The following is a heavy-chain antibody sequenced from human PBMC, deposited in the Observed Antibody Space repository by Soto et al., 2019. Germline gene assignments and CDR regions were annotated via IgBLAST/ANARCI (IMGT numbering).Heavy chain of an antibody. Sequence: SETLSLTCAVSGYSISNAYYWAWIRQPPGKGLEWIASVYRSGNTYYNPSFKSRVTISVDTSKNHFSLKLISVTATDTAVYYCARGENDAFDIWGQGTMVTVSS. J-gene: IGHJ3*02. D-gene: IGHD1-26*01. V-gene: IGHV4-38-2*01. CDR3: ARGENDAFDI. CDR1: GYSISNAYY. CDR2: VYRSGNT.